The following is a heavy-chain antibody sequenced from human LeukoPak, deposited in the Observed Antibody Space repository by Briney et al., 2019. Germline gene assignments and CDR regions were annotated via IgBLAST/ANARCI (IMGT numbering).Heavy chain of an antibody. CDR2: IYYSGST. CDR3: ARLGISHDSGWKNWFDP. CDR1: GGSISNYY. Sequence: SETLSLTCTVSGGSISNYYWGWIRQPPGKGLEWIGYIYYSGSTNYNASLRSRVTISVDTSKNEFSLKLSSVTAADTAVYYCARLGISHDSGWKNWFDPWGQGTLVTVSS. J-gene: IGHJ5*02. V-gene: IGHV4-59*08. D-gene: IGHD6-19*01.